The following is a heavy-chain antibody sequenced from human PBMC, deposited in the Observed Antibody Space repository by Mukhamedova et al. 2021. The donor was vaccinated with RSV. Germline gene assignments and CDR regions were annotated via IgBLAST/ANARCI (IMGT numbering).Heavy chain of an antibody. D-gene: IGHD2-15*01. CDR2: IYYSWST. CDR3: ARALRGSCYDY. J-gene: IGHJ4*02. Sequence: IRQPPGKGLEWIGYIYYSWSTNYNPSLKSRVTISVDTSKNQFSLKLSSVTAADTAVYYCARALRGSCYDYWGQGTLVTVSS. V-gene: IGHV4-59*08.